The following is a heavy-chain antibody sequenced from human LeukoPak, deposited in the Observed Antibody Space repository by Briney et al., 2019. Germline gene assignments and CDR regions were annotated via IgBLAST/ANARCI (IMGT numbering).Heavy chain of an antibody. CDR2: IRYDGGDP. J-gene: IGHJ4*02. CDR3: ANDRELAPFDY. Sequence: GGSLRLSCAAPGFTFSTYGMHWVRQAPGKGLEWVAFIRYDGGDPHYADSVKGQFTISRDNSKSALYLQMNSLRAEDTAVYYCANDRELAPFDYWGQGTLVTVSS. CDR1: GFTFSTYG. D-gene: IGHD1-26*01. V-gene: IGHV3-30*02.